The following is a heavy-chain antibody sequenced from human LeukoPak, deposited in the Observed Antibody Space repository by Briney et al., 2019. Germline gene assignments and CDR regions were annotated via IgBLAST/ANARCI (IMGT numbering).Heavy chain of an antibody. CDR2: IQHSGNI. D-gene: IGHD3-3*01. Sequence: ASETLSLTCAVSGGSINSIYWWSWVRQPPGKGLEWIGEIQHSGNINYNLSLKSRVTISEDKSKNQFSLTVTSVTAADTAIYYCARNYESGYSIGPWGQGTLVTVSS. CDR3: ARNYESGYSIGP. CDR1: GGSINSIYW. V-gene: IGHV4-4*02. J-gene: IGHJ5*02.